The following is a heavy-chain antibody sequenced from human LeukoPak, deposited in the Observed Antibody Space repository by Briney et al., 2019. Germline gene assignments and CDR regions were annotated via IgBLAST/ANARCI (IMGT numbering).Heavy chain of an antibody. CDR2: IYSGGGT. D-gene: IGHD3-22*01. J-gene: IGHJ4*02. CDR3: ARDSVVDTRDY. Sequence: GGSLRLSCAASGFTFSSNYMTWVRQAPGKGLQWVSVIYSGGGTYYADSVKGRFTISRDNSKNTLHLQMNSLRPEDTAAYYCARDSVVDTRDYWGQGTLVTVSS. CDR1: GFTFSSNY. V-gene: IGHV3-53*05.